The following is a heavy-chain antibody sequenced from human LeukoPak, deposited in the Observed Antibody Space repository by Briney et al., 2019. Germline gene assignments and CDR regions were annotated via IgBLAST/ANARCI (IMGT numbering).Heavy chain of an antibody. J-gene: IGHJ5*02. Sequence: GGSLRLSCAASGFSFSSYWMSWVRQAPGKGLEWVANIKQDGSEKYYVDSVKGRFTISRDNAKNSLYLQMNSLRVEDTAVYYCARGEYRLLFARDGNWFDPWGQGTLVTVSS. D-gene: IGHD2-2*01. CDR3: ARGEYRLLFARDGNWFDP. CDR1: GFSFSSYW. V-gene: IGHV3-7*04. CDR2: IKQDGSEK.